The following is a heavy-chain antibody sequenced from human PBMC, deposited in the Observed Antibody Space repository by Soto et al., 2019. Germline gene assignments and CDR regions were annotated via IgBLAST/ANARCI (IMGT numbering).Heavy chain of an antibody. D-gene: IGHD3-22*01. V-gene: IGHV3-23*01. CDR1: GFTFSSYA. Sequence: PGGSLRLSCAASGFTFSSYAMSWVRQAPGKGLEWVSAISGSGGSTYYADSVKGRFTISRDNSKNTLYLQMNSLRAEDTAVYYCARGADYYYYDSSGYYFDYWGQGTLVTVSS. J-gene: IGHJ4*02. CDR2: ISGSGGST. CDR3: ARGADYYYYDSSGYYFDY.